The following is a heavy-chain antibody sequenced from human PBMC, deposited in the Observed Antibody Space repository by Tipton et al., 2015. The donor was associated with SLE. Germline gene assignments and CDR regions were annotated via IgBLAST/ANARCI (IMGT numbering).Heavy chain of an antibody. D-gene: IGHD3-16*01. CDR3: ATGIVVKFVGSLPIYAYNI. Sequence: LRLSCTVSNGSISSSPYYWGWIRQSPGKGLEWVGSIYYSGSTYYNPSLKSRVTISVDTSRNQCSLNLTSVTAADTAVYYCATGIVVKFVGSLPIYAYNIWGQGTMVTVSS. J-gene: IGHJ3*02. CDR2: IYYSGST. CDR1: NGSISSSPYY. V-gene: IGHV4-39*07.